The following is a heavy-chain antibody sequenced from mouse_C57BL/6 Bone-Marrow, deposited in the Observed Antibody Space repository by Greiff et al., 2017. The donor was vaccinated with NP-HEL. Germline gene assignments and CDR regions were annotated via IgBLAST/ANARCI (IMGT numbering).Heavy chain of an antibody. J-gene: IGHJ3*01. CDR3: ASDWGSSRFAY. Sequence: QVQLKESGPGLVAPSQSLSITCTVSGFSLTSSGVDWVRQSPGKGLAWLGVIWGVGSTNYNSALKSRLSISKDNSKSQVFLKMNSLQTDDTAMYYCASDWGSSRFAYWGQGTLVTVSA. D-gene: IGHD1-1*01. V-gene: IGHV2-6*01. CDR1: GFSLTSSG. CDR2: IWGVGST.